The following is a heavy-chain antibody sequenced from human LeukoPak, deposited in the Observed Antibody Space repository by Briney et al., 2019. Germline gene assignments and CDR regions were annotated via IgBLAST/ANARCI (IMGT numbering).Heavy chain of an antibody. J-gene: IGHJ6*02. CDR3: AREGRDYDSSGYPYYYYSMDV. D-gene: IGHD3-22*01. Sequence: SETLSLTCTVSGGSISSGSYYWSWIRQPAGKGLEWIGRIYTTGSTNYNPSLKSRVTISGDTSKNQFSLKLSSVTAADTAVYYCAREGRDYDSSGYPYYYYSMDVWGQGTTVPDSS. V-gene: IGHV4-61*02. CDR2: IYTTGST. CDR1: GGSISSGSYY.